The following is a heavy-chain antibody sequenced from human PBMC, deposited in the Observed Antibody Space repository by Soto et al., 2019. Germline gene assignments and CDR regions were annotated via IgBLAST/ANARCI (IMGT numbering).Heavy chain of an antibody. V-gene: IGHV4-61*01. CDR1: DGSVSSGSYY. Sequence: QVQLQESGPGLVKPSETLSLTCTVSDGSVSSGSYYWSWIRQPPGKGLEWIGYIYYSGSTNYNPSLKSRVTISVDTSKNQFSLKLSSVTAADTAMYYCARTYYYDSSGYRRVWFDPWGQGTLVTVSS. CDR3: ARTYYYDSSGYRRVWFDP. J-gene: IGHJ5*02. CDR2: IYYSGST. D-gene: IGHD3-22*01.